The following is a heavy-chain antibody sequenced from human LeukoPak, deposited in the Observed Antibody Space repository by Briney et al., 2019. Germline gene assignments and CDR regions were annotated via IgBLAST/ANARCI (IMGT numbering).Heavy chain of an antibody. J-gene: IGHJ5*02. V-gene: IGHV3-21*01. D-gene: IGHD1-14*01. CDR2: ISPSSSLI. Sequence: PGGSLRLSCAASGFSFSSYYMNWVRQAPGKGLEWVSSISPSSSLIYYADSLKGRFTISRDNANNSVHLQMYSLRAEDTAVYYCVRGDPRSDRLDPWGQGTLVTVSS. CDR1: GFSFSSYY. CDR3: VRGDPRSDRLDP.